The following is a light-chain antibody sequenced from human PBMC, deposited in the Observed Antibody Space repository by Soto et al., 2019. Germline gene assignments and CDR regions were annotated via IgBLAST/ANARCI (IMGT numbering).Light chain of an antibody. J-gene: IGKJ5*01. CDR2: SGD. CDR1: QSVSSS. V-gene: IGKV3-15*01. CDR3: QQYNNWPPIP. Sequence: TQSTDTLSLFPGETAPPSFRASQSVSSSVAWYPHKPGQSPRLVVYSGDKRAPGIPARFSGSGSGTEFTLTISSLQSEDFAVYYCQQYNNWPPIPFGQGTLLAVK.